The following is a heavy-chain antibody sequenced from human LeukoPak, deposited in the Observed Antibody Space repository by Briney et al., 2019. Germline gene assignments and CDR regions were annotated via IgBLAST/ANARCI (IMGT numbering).Heavy chain of an antibody. V-gene: IGHV3-30*02. CDR2: IKFHGHET. Sequence: GGSLRLSCAASGFTFDDYTMHWVRQAPGKGLEWVAFIKFHGHETFYADSVEGRFTFSRDNSRNTVYLQMNSLRAEDTAVYYCAKDQSSIAARPKNFDYWGQGTLVTVSS. CDR1: GFTFDDYT. CDR3: AKDQSSIAARPKNFDY. J-gene: IGHJ4*02. D-gene: IGHD6-6*01.